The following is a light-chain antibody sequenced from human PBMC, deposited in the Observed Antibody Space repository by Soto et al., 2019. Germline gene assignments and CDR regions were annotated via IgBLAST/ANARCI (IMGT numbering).Light chain of an antibody. CDR2: DVG. CDR3: TSYPSDHPRFYV. Sequence: QSALAQPASVSGSPGQSITISCTGTRYDVGTYNYVSWYQHHPGQAPKLIIYDVGSRPSGVSHRFSGSKSGITASLAISGLQAEDEADYYCTSYPSDHPRFYVFGTGTKLTVL. V-gene: IGLV2-14*03. CDR1: RYDVGTYNY. J-gene: IGLJ1*01.